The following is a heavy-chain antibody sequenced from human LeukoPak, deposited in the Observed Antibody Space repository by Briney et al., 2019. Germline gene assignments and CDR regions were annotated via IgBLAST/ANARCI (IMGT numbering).Heavy chain of an antibody. D-gene: IGHD3-10*01. CDR2: IYHSGST. CDR1: GGSINSYY. Sequence: SETLSLTCTVSGGSINSYYWSWIRQPPGKGLEWIGYIYHSGSTYYNPSLKSRVTISVDRSKNQFSLKLSSVTAADTAVYYCARGAIWFGEPDGAFDIWGQGTMVTVSS. CDR3: ARGAIWFGEPDGAFDI. J-gene: IGHJ3*02. V-gene: IGHV4-59*12.